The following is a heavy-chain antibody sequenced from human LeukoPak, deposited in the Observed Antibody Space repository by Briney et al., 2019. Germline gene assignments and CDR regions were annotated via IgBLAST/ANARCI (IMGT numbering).Heavy chain of an antibody. CDR1: APSFTGYY. Sequence: PSESLSLTCAVYAPSFTGYYWSWVRQPPGKGLEWLGEINHSGSTNYNASLKSRVTISVDTSKNQFSLKLSSVTAADTAVYYCARGPRDYGDYVFYWYFDLWGRGTLVTVSS. CDR2: INHSGST. CDR3: ARGPRDYGDYVFYWYFDL. V-gene: IGHV4-34*01. D-gene: IGHD4-17*01. J-gene: IGHJ2*01.